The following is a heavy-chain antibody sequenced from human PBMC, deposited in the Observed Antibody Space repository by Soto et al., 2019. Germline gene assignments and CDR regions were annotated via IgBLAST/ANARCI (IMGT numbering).Heavy chain of an antibody. Sequence: GGSLRLSCAVSGFIFGNYAMSWVRQAPGKGLEWVSAISGIGDNTYYADSVRGRFTISRDNPKNALYLQMNNLRVEDTAVYYCAKDHRVIPTGDTFDICCQAPMVTVSS. D-gene: IGHD2-21*01. CDR2: ISGIGDNT. CDR1: GFIFGNYA. J-gene: IGHJ3*02. V-gene: IGHV3-23*01. CDR3: AKDHRVIPTGDTFDI.